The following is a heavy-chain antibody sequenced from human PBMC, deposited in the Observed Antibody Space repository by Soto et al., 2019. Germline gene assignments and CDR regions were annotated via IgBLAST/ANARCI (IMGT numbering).Heavy chain of an antibody. V-gene: IGHV4-31*03. Sequence: QVQLQESGPGLVKPSQTLSLTCTVSGGSISSGGYYWSWIRQHPGKGLEWIGYIYYSGSTYYNPSLKSRVTISVYTSKDQFSLKLRSVTAADTAVYYCAVSRDGYSMDVWGQGTTVTVSS. CDR3: AVSRDGYSMDV. CDR1: GGSISSGGYY. D-gene: IGHD2-2*01. CDR2: IYYSGST. J-gene: IGHJ6*02.